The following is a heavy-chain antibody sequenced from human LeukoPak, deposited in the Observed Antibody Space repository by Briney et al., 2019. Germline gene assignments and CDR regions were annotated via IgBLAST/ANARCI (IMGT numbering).Heavy chain of an antibody. V-gene: IGHV4-4*02. CDR3: ARHEGFSQKD. J-gene: IGHJ4*02. CDR2: VHESGST. Sequence: SETLSLTCAVSGVSMSSNNWWSWVRQPPGKGLEWIGEVHESGSTNYNPSLKSRVTISVDKSKDQFSLKLSSVTAADTAVYYCARHEGFSQKDWGQGAQVTVS. CDR1: GVSMSSNNW.